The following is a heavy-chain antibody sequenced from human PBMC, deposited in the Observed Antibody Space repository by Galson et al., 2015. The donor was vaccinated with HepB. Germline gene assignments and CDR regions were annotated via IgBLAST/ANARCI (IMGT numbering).Heavy chain of an antibody. V-gene: IGHV1-2*02. D-gene: IGHD2-2*01. Sequence: SVKVSCKASPYTFTNYYIHWVRQAPGQGLHWVGWINPNGGRTNYAQILQDRVTMSRDTSINTVYMDLSSLRSDDSAIYFCARAVVPAAPSPSCGQGTLVTVSS. CDR2: INPNGGRT. CDR1: PYTFTNYY. J-gene: IGHJ5*02. CDR3: ARAVVPAAPSPS.